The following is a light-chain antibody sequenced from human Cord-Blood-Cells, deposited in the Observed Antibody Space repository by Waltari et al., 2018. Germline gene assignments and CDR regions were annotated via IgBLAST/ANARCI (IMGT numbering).Light chain of an antibody. Sequence: DIQMTQSPSTLSASVGDRVTITCRASQSISSWLAWYQQKPGKAPKLLIYKASSLESGVXSRFSGSGSGTEFTLTISSLQPDDFATYYCQQYNSYSPTFGPGTKVDIK. V-gene: IGKV1-5*03. CDR3: QQYNSYSPT. CDR2: KAS. CDR1: QSISSW. J-gene: IGKJ3*01.